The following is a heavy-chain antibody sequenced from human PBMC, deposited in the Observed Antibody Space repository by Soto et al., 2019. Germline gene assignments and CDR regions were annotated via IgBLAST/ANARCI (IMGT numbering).Heavy chain of an antibody. V-gene: IGHV4-59*01. CDR1: GGSMGEYF. Sequence: SETLSLTCSVSGGSMGEYFWSWIRQSPERGLEWIGYVYYLGSTDYNPSLKSRVTISVDTSKRQFSLRLSSVTAADAAIYYCARDGYDGSGSPYPAYWGPGIQVTVSS. CDR3: ARDGYDGSGSPYPAY. CDR2: VYYLGST. D-gene: IGHD3-10*01. J-gene: IGHJ4*02.